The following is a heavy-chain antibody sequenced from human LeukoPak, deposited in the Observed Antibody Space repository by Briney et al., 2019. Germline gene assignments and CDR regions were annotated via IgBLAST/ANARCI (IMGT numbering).Heavy chain of an antibody. D-gene: IGHD2-8*01. CDR3: ARVLGCTNGVCHDAFDI. J-gene: IGHJ3*02. Sequence: GGSLRLSCAASGFTFSRYWMSWVRQAPGKGLEWVANIKEDGGEKFHVDSVKGRFTISRDNAKKSLYLKMNSLRAEDTAVYFCARVLGCTNGVCHDAFDIWGQGTVVTVSS. V-gene: IGHV3-7*01. CDR1: GFTFSRYW. CDR2: IKEDGGEK.